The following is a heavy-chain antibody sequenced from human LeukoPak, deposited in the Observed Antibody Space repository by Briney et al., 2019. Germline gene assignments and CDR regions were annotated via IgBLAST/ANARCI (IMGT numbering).Heavy chain of an antibody. J-gene: IGHJ5*02. V-gene: IGHV3-66*01. Sequence: GGSLRLSCAASGFTVGNNYMNWVRQAPGKGLEWVSLIYSGGTTYYAESVEGRFIISRNSSKNTLYIQMNSLRVEETAVYYCARGPPPVKNNSYAWGQGTMATVSS. CDR3: ARGPPPVKNNSYA. CDR1: GFTVGNNY. CDR2: IYSGGTT. D-gene: IGHD1-20*01.